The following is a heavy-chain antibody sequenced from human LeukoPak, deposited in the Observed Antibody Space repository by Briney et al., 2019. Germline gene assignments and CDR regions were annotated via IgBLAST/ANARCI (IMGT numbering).Heavy chain of an antibody. CDR3: AKWGDYDVLTGYYVSDF. J-gene: IGHJ4*02. V-gene: IGHV3-23*01. D-gene: IGHD3-9*01. Sequence: PGGSLRLTCAASGFIFSNYAMYWVRQAPGKGLEWVSAISGRSDNIYYADSVKGRFTLSRDSSKNTLYLQMNSLRADDTAVYYCAKWGDYDVLTGYYVSDFWGQGTLVTVSS. CDR1: GFIFSNYA. CDR2: ISGRSDNI.